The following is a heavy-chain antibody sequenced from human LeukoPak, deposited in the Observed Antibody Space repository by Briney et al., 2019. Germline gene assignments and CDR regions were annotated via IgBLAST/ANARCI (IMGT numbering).Heavy chain of an antibody. J-gene: IGHJ3*02. V-gene: IGHV4-59*08. CDR1: GGSISSYY. Sequence: VTLSLPCPVPGGSISSYYWSWIRPPPGKGLEWIGYIYYSGSTNYNPSLKRRVTISVDTSKNQFSLQLSSVIAAHTAGYYCARHLAAAGTDAFDSWGQGTMVTVSS. D-gene: IGHD6-13*01. CDR3: ARHLAAAGTDAFDS. CDR2: IYYSGST.